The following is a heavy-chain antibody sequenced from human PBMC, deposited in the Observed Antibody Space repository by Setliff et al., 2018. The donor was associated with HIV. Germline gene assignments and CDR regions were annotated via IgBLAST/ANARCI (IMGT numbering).Heavy chain of an antibody. CDR2: IYYSGST. CDR3: ARETVVTPAGHYYYMDV. V-gene: IGHV4-31*03. D-gene: IGHD2-21*02. J-gene: IGHJ6*03. CDR1: GGSISGGGYY. Sequence: SETLSLTCTVSGGSISGGGYYWSWIRQHPGKGLEWIGYIYYSGSTYYNPSLKSRVTISVDTSKNQFSLKLSSVTAADTAVYYCARETVVTPAGHYYYMDVWGKGTTVTVSS.